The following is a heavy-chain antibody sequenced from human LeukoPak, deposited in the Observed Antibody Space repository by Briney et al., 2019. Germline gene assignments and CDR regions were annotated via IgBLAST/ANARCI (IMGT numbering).Heavy chain of an antibody. V-gene: IGHV3-7*01. D-gene: IGHD3-9*01. Sequence: GGSLRLSCAASEFTLITYSMSWVRQAPGKGLEWVANIKQDGSEKYYVDSVKGRFTISRDNAKNSLYLQMNSLRAEDTAVYYCARRPVFYDILTGYYVLGYGYWGQGTLVTVSS. CDR2: IKQDGSEK. CDR1: EFTLITYS. J-gene: IGHJ4*02. CDR3: ARRPVFYDILTGYYVLGYGY.